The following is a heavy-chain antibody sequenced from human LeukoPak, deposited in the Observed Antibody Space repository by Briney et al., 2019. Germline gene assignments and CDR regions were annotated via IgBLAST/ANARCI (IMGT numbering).Heavy chain of an antibody. CDR2: MSYSGNT. D-gene: IGHD4-17*01. CDR3: ARDGTTVSPAV. Sequence: SETLSLTCTVSGGPISSSSYYWGWLRQPPGKGLEWIGSMSYSGNTIYNPSLKGRVTISIDTSKNQLSLKLSSVTAADTAVYYCARDGTTVSPAVWGKGTTVTVSS. J-gene: IGHJ6*04. CDR1: GGPISSSSYY. V-gene: IGHV4-39*07.